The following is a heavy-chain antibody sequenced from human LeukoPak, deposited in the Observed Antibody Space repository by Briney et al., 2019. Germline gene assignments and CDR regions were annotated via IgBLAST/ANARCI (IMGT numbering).Heavy chain of an antibody. CDR1: GFTFSSYA. CDR3: ARDRSGVGATNFDY. Sequence: GGSLRLSCAASGFTFSSYAMNWVRQAPGKGLEWVSIIFGSGDTTYYADSVKGRFTVSRDNSKNTLYLQMNSLKAEDTALYYCARDRSGVGATNFDYWGQGTLVTVSS. J-gene: IGHJ4*02. V-gene: IGHV3-23*01. D-gene: IGHD1-26*01. CDR2: IFGSGDTT.